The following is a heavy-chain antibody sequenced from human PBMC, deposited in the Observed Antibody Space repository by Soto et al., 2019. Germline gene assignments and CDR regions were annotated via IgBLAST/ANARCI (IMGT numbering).Heavy chain of an antibody. D-gene: IGHD1-26*01. CDR1: GGSINSYY. CDR3: ARQKTMGATCFDS. J-gene: IGHJ4*02. CDR2: IYYSGST. V-gene: IGHV4-59*01. Sequence: SETLSLTCTVSGGSINSYYWSWIRQPPGKGLEWIWYIYYSGSTNYNPSLKSRVTISVDTSKNQFSLKLSSVTAADTAVYYCARQKTMGATCFDSWAPGALVTVSS.